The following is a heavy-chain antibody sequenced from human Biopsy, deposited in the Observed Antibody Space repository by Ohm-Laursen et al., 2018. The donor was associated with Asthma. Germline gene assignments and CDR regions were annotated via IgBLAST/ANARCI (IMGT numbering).Heavy chain of an antibody. Sequence: SVKVSCKASGGTFSSNSISWVRQAPGLGLEWMGGISPVFGSTNIAQKLQGRVTISADIFTKTAYLEVRSLRSDDTAVYYCASPSSSREILYYYYNMDIWGQGTTVTV. CDR2: ISPVFGST. V-gene: IGHV1-69*06. CDR1: GGTFSSNS. J-gene: IGHJ6*02. CDR3: ASPSSSREILYYYYNMDI. D-gene: IGHD6-13*01.